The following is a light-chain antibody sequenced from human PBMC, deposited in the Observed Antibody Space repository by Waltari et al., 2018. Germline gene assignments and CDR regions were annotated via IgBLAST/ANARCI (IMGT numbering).Light chain of an antibody. CDR3: QNYERLPVT. V-gene: IGKV3-20*01. CDR2: GSS. CDR1: QNIGRT. Sequence: SSRASQNIGRTLTWYQQKPGQSPRLLMYGSSIRAAGIPDRFSGSGSGTDFILTITRLEPEDFAVYYCQNYERLPVTFGQGTKVEIK. J-gene: IGKJ1*01.